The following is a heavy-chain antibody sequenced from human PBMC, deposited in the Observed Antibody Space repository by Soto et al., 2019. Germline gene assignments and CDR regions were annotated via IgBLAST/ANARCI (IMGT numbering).Heavy chain of an antibody. V-gene: IGHV1-18*01. CDR2: ISAYNGNT. CDR3: ARDQAMAQFDY. J-gene: IGHJ4*02. Sequence: ASVKVSCKASGYTFTSYGISWVRQAPGQGLEWMGWISAYNGNTKYAQRLQGRVTMTTDTSTSTAYMELRSLRSDDTAVYYCARDQAMAQFDYWGQGTLVTVSS. D-gene: IGHD5-18*01. CDR1: GYTFTSYG.